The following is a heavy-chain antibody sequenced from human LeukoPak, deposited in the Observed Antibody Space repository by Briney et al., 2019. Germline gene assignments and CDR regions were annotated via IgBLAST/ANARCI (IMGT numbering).Heavy chain of an antibody. CDR2: ISGSGGST. Sequence: GGSLRLSCAASGFTFSSYSMNWVRQAPGKGLGWVSAISGSGGSTYYADSVKGRFTISRDNSKNTLYLQMNSLRAEDTAVYYCAKDPEGDQGYYFDYWGQGTLVTVSS. J-gene: IGHJ4*02. CDR1: GFTFSSYS. CDR3: AKDPEGDQGYYFDY. D-gene: IGHD2-21*02. V-gene: IGHV3-23*01.